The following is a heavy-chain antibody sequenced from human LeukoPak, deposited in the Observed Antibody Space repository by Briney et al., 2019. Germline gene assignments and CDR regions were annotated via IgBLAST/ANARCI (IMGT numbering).Heavy chain of an antibody. J-gene: IGHJ4*02. Sequence: ASVKVSCKASGYTFTSYAMNWVRQAPGQGLEWMGWISAYNGNTNYAQKLQGRVTMTTDTSTSTAYMELRSLRSDDTAVYYCARVGSGWSFDYWGQGTLVTVSS. CDR2: ISAYNGNT. V-gene: IGHV1-18*01. D-gene: IGHD6-19*01. CDR1: GYTFTSYA. CDR3: ARVGSGWSFDY.